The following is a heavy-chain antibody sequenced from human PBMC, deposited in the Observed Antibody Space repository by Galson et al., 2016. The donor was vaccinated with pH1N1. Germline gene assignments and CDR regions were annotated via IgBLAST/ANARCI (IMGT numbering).Heavy chain of an antibody. V-gene: IGHV3-30*02. CDR1: GFNFRNYG. D-gene: IGHD5-12*01. J-gene: IGHJ4*02. Sequence: SLRLSCAASGFNFRNYGMHWVRQAPGKGLDWVSFVRNDGAKKQYVDSVKGRFTISKDNYKNTLYLQMTSVRPEDTAVYYCATDGASWGSGESGYGVSDYWGQGTLVTVSS. CDR2: VRNDGAKK. CDR3: ATDGASWGSGESGYGVSDY.